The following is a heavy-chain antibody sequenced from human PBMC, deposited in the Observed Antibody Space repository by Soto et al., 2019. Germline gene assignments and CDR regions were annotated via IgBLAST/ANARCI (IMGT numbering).Heavy chain of an antibody. V-gene: IGHV3-30*09. Sequence: ESVGSVVQPGRSLRLSCAASGFIFSDYAMHWVRQAPGTGLEWVAVISYGGDNKYYADSVRGRFAISRDNLKNTLDLQMNSLNPEDTAVYHCAKARHSTSWYGLEADLWGQGTLVTVSS. CDR2: ISYGGDNK. J-gene: IGHJ4*02. D-gene: IGHD6-13*01. CDR1: GFIFSDYA. CDR3: AKARHSTSWYGLEADL.